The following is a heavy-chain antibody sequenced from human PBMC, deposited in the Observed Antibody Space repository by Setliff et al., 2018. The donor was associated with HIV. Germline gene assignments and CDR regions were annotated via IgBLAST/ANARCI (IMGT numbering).Heavy chain of an antibody. D-gene: IGHD1-26*01. CDR2: IIPMFGTL. V-gene: IGHV1-69*05. Sequence: ASVKVSCKASGGTFSSYAINWVRQAPGQGLQWMGGIIPMFGTLNFAQKFQGRVTISTDDSTRNAYMALNSLRAEDTAVYYCARGHSHGYGYSGSYGPFDIWGPGTMVTVS. J-gene: IGHJ3*02. CDR3: ARGHSHGYGYSGSYGPFDI. CDR1: GGTFSSYA.